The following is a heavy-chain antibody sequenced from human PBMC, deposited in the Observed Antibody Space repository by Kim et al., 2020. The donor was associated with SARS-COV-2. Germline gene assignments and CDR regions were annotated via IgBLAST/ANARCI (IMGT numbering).Heavy chain of an antibody. J-gene: IGHJ4*02. Sequence: YYNPTHKSRVTISVDTSKNQCSLKVSSVTAADTAGYYCARGFGELLFFDYWGQGTLVTVSS. CDR3: ARGFGELLFFDY. V-gene: IGHV4-39*07. D-gene: IGHD3-10*01.